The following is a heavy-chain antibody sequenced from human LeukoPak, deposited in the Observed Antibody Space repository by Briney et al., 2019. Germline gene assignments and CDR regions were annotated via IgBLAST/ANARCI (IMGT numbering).Heavy chain of an antibody. CDR3: ARANGYNLYIDY. Sequence: GGSLRLSCAASGFTFGSYAMHWVRQAPGKGLEYVSAISSNGGSTYYANSVKGRFTISRDNSKNTLYLQMGSLRAEDMAVYYCARANGYNLYIDYWGQGTLVTVSS. V-gene: IGHV3-64*01. CDR2: ISSNGGST. CDR1: GFTFGSYA. D-gene: IGHD5-24*01. J-gene: IGHJ4*02.